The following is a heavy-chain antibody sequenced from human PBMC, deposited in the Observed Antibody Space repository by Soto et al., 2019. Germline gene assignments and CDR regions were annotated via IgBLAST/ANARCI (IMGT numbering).Heavy chain of an antibody. V-gene: IGHV4-4*07. Sequence: LSLTCTVSGASISGFYWSWIRKSAGKGLEWIGRIYATGTTDYNPSLKSRVMMSVDTSKKQFSLKLRSVTAADTAVYYCVRDGTTPFRDWFDPWGQGISVTVSS. CDR2: IYATGTT. D-gene: IGHD1-1*01. J-gene: IGHJ5*02. CDR1: GASISGFY. CDR3: VRDGTTPFRDWFDP.